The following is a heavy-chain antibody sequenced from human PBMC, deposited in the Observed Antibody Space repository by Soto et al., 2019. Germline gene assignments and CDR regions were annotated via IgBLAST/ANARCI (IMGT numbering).Heavy chain of an antibody. Sequence: SETLSLTCAVSGGSISSGGYSWSWIRQPPGKGLEWIGYIYHSGSTYYNPSLKSRVTISVDRSKNQFSLKLSSVTAADTAVYYCARGYSYYYDSSGLSFDYWGQGTLVTVS. CDR3: ARGYSYYYDSSGLSFDY. CDR2: IYHSGST. CDR1: GGSISSGGYS. J-gene: IGHJ4*02. D-gene: IGHD3-22*01. V-gene: IGHV4-30-2*01.